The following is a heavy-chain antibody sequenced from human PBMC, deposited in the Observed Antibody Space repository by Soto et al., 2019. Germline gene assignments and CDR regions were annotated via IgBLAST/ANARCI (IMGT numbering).Heavy chain of an antibody. CDR1: GGSIKSANYY. CDR2: ISYSGTT. J-gene: IGHJ5*02. CDR3: AMLSITATCGWFDP. Sequence: QVQLQESGPGLVKPSQTLSLTCTVSGGSIKSANYYWNWIRQHPGKGLEWIGYISYSGTTSYNPSPKSRVTITVDTSNNQFSLKLRSVTAADTAVYYCAMLSITATCGWFDPWGQGNLVTVSS. V-gene: IGHV4-31*03. D-gene: IGHD6-6*01.